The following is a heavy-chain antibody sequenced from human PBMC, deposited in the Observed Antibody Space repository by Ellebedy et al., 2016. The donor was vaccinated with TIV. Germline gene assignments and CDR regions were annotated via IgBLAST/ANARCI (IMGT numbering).Heavy chain of an antibody. CDR1: GFTFSSYW. D-gene: IGHD3-10*01. CDR3: TRGGFGHAMDV. Sequence: PGGSLRLSCAASGFTFSSYWMHWVRQVPGKGLVWASCFYSDGIRTTYADSVKGRFTISRDNAKNTVYLQMSSLRADDTGIYYCTRGGFGHAMDVWGQGTTVTVSS. CDR2: FYSDGIRT. J-gene: IGHJ6*02. V-gene: IGHV3-74*01.